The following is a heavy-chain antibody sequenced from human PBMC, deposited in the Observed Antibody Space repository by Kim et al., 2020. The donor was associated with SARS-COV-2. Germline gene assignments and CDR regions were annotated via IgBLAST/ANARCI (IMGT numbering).Heavy chain of an antibody. CDR1: GFTFSSYW. CDR2: INQDGSEK. D-gene: IGHD5-12*01. V-gene: IGHV3-7*01. CDR3: ARDVGSSGYDVFDF. Sequence: GSLRLSCAASGFTFSSYWMTWLRQPPGKGLEWVANINQDGSEKNYVDSVKGRFTISRDYARNSLYLQMNNVRAEDSAVYYCARDVGSSGYDVFDFWGQG. J-gene: IGHJ4*02.